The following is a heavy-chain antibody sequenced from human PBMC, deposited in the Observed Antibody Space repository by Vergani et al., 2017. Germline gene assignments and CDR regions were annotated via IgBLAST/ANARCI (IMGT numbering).Heavy chain of an antibody. D-gene: IGHD3-3*01. J-gene: IGHJ5*02. CDR2: IYPGDSDT. V-gene: IGHV5-51*01. CDR3: ARKVGFGVVINWFDP. CDR1: GYSFTSYW. Sequence: EVQLVQSGAEVKKPGESLKISCKGSGYSFTSYWIGWVRQRPGKGLEWMGIIYPGDSDTRYSPSFQGQVTISADKSISTAYLQWSSLKAADTAMCYCARKVGFGVVINWFDPWGQGTLVTVSS.